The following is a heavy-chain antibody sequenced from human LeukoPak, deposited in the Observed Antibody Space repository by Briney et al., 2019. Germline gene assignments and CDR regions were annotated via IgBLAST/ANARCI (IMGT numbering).Heavy chain of an antibody. CDR2: ISGTTDVA. V-gene: IGHV3-23*01. Sequence: GGSLRLSCEASGFNFDTFAMSWVRQPPGQGLEWVSSISGTTDVAYYADSVKGRFTISRDNSKNTLYLQMNRLRVEDTAIYYCAGSGILEWGGFDPWGQGSLVTVSS. CDR1: GFNFDTFA. CDR3: AGSGILEWGGFDP. J-gene: IGHJ5*02. D-gene: IGHD3-3*01.